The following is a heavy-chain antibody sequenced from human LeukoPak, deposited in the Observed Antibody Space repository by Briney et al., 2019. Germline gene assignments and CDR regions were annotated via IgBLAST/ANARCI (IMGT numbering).Heavy chain of an antibody. D-gene: IGHD5-18*01. CDR1: GGSFSGYY. CDR3: ARGFGYSYGSRYYYYGMDV. V-gene: IGHV4-34*01. J-gene: IGHJ6*04. Sequence: SETLSLTCAVYGGSFSGYYWSWIRQPPGKGLEWIGEINHGGSTNYNPSLKSRVTISVDTSKNQFSLKLSSVTAADTAVYYCARGFGYSYGSRYYYYGMDVWGKGTTVTVSS. CDR2: INHGGST.